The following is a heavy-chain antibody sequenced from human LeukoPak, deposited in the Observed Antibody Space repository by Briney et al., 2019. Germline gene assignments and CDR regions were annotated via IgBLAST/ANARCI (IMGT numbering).Heavy chain of an antibody. V-gene: IGHV1-18*01. CDR3: ARGATSYYDSSGYYLCDY. CDR1: GYTFTSYG. CDR2: ISAYNGNT. Sequence: ASVKVSCTASGYTFTSYGISWVRQAPGQGLEWMGWISAYNGNTNYAQKLPGRVTMTTDTSTSTAYMELRSLRSDDTAVYYCARGATSYYDSSGYYLCDYWGQGTLLSVS. D-gene: IGHD3-22*01. J-gene: IGHJ4*02.